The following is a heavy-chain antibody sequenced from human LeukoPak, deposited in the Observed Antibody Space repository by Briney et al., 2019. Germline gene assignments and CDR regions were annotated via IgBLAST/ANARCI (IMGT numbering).Heavy chain of an antibody. D-gene: IGHD3-9*01. CDR3: ARGDDILTGYSRTIDY. J-gene: IGHJ4*02. CDR2: IWYDGSNK. Sequence: GGSLRLSCAASGFTFSSYGMHWVRQAPGKGLEWLAVIWYDGSNKYYADSVKGRFTISRDNSKNTLYLQMNSLRAEDTAVYYCARGDDILTGYSRTIDYWGQGTLVTVSS. CDR1: GFTFSSYG. V-gene: IGHV3-33*01.